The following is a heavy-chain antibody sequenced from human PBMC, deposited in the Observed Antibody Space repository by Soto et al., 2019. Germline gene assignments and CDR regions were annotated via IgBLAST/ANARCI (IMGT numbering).Heavy chain of an antibody. V-gene: IGHV1-69*13. CDR3: ARDRAAAGTTLYYYGMDV. CDR2: IIPIFGTA. D-gene: IGHD6-13*01. Sequence: SVKVSCKASGGTFSSYAISWVRQAPGQGLEWMGGIIPIFGTANYAQKFQGRVTITADESTSTAYMELSSLRSEDTAVYYCARDRAAAGTTLYYYGMDVWGQGTMVTVSS. J-gene: IGHJ6*02. CDR1: GGTFSSYA.